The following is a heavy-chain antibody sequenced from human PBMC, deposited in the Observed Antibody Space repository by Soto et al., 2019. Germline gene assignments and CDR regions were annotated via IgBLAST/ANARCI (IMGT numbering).Heavy chain of an antibody. Sequence: ASVKVSCKVSGYTLTELSMHWVRQAPGKGLEWMGGFDPEDGETIYAQKFQGRVTMTEDTSTDTAYMELGSLRSEDTAVYYCATGGKYCTNGVCPYYYYYMDVWGKGTTVTVSS. CDR3: ATGGKYCTNGVCPYYYYYMDV. D-gene: IGHD2-8*01. CDR2: FDPEDGET. CDR1: GYTLTELS. V-gene: IGHV1-24*01. J-gene: IGHJ6*03.